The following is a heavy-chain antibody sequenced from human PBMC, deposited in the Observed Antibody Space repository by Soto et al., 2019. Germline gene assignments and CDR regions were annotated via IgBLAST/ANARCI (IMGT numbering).Heavy chain of an antibody. J-gene: IGHJ6*02. Sequence: ASVKVSCKASGGTFSSYAISWVRQAPGQGLEWMGGIIPIFGTANYAQKFQGRVTITADESTSTAYMELSSLRSEDTAVYYCARDKAFRQYQLLFYYYGMDVWGQGTTVTVSS. V-gene: IGHV1-69*13. D-gene: IGHD2-2*01. CDR3: ARDKAFRQYQLLFYYYGMDV. CDR1: GGTFSSYA. CDR2: IIPIFGTA.